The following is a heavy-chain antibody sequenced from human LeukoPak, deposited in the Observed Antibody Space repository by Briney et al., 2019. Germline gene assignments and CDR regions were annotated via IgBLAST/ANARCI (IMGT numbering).Heavy chain of an antibody. D-gene: IGHD5-18*01. Sequence: SKTLSLTCTVSGGSISSYYWNWIRQPPGKGLEWIGYIYYSGNTNCNPSLKSRVTISVDTSKNQFSLKLSSVTAADTAVYYCARDTAMGSFDYWGQGTLVTVAS. V-gene: IGHV4-59*08. CDR2: IYYSGNT. CDR3: ARDTAMGSFDY. J-gene: IGHJ4*02. CDR1: GGSISSYY.